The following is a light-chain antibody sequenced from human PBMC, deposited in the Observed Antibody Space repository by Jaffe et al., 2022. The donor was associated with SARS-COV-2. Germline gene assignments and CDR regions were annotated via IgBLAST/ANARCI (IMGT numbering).Light chain of an antibody. CDR3: LQYYIVPWT. CDR2: SAS. J-gene: IGKJ1*01. V-gene: IGKV1-39*01. Sequence: DIQMTQSPSSLSASVGDRVTITCRASHNIFKILDWFQSKPGKAPKPLIYSASILQNGVPSRFSGNASGTDFTLTIDSLQPEDFGTYFCLQYYIVPWTFGQGTKVEI. CDR1: HNIFKI.